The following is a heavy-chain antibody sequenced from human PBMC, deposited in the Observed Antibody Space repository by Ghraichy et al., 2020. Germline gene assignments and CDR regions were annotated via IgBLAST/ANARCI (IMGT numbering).Heavy chain of an antibody. CDR1: GGSVSSSAYY. CDR3: ARPQRRGNSGYFFDY. V-gene: IGHV4-39*01. CDR2: IYDSGST. Sequence: SETLSLTCTVSGGSVSSSAYYWGWIRQPPGKGLEWIGSIYDSGSTYWSTYQNPSLRGRVTISVDTSKNQFSLKLSSVTAADTAVYYCARPQRRGNSGYFFDYWGQGTLVTVSS. J-gene: IGHJ4*02. D-gene: IGHD3-22*01.